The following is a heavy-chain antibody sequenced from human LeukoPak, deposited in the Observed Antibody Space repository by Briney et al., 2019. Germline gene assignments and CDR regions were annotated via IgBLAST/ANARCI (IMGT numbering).Heavy chain of an antibody. J-gene: IGHJ3*02. V-gene: IGHV4-4*07. D-gene: IGHD1-7*01. CDR3: ARVPRTGGTRAFDI. CDR2: IYTSGST. CDR1: GGSISSYY. Sequence: SETLSLTCTVSGGSISSYYWSWIRQPAGKGLEWIRRIYTSGSTNYNPSLKSRVTMSVDTSKNQFSLKLSSVTAADTAVYYCARVPRTGGTRAFDIWGQGTMVTVSS.